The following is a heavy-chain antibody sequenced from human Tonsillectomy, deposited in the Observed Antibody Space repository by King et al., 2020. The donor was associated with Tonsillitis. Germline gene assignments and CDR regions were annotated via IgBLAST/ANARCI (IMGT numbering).Heavy chain of an antibody. D-gene: IGHD3-22*01. Sequence: QLQESGPGLVKPSETLSLTCTVSGGSISSSSYYWGWIRQPPGKGLQWIGNIYYAGSTYYNPSLKSRVTISVDTSKSQFSLKLTSVTAADTAVYYCARHVYYDSSNYPYYFDYWGQGTLVTVSS. J-gene: IGHJ4*02. CDR2: IYYAGST. V-gene: IGHV4-39*01. CDR3: ARHVYYDSSNYPYYFDY. CDR1: GGSISSSSYY.